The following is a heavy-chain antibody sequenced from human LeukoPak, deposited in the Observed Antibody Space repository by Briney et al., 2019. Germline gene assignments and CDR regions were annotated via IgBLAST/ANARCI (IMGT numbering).Heavy chain of an antibody. CDR3: AKRGSTTYHFDS. V-gene: IGHV3-30*18. CDR2: ISYDGSFK. D-gene: IGHD2-2*01. CDR1: GFTFSSYG. J-gene: IGHJ4*02. Sequence: GGSPRLSCAASGFTFSSYGIHWVRQAPGKGLEWVAVISYDGSFKYYADSVKGRFTISRDNSKNSLNLQMNSLRVEDTAVYYCAKRGSTTYHFDSWGQGTLVTVSS.